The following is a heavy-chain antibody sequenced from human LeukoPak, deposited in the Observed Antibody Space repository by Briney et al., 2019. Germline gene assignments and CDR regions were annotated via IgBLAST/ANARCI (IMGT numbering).Heavy chain of an antibody. J-gene: IGHJ4*02. Sequence: SETLSLTCTVSGGSISSYYWSWIRQPPGKGLEYIAYIYYSGTTNYNPSLKSRVTISVDTSKNQFSLKLSSVTAADAAVYYCAREEPGSVAAFDYWGQGTLVTVSS. D-gene: IGHD6-19*01. CDR2: IYYSGTT. V-gene: IGHV4-59*01. CDR3: AREEPGSVAAFDY. CDR1: GGSISSYY.